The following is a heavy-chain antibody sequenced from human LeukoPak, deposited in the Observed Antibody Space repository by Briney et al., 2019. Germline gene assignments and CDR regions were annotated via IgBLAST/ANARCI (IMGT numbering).Heavy chain of an antibody. CDR3: VRDLDHNDFWSGYWPDAFDT. CDR1: GFTFSSYG. D-gene: IGHD3-3*01. Sequence: GRSLRLSCAASGFTFSSYGMHWVRQAPGKGLEWVAVIWFDGTNEYYLESVRGRFIISRDNSGNTLYLQMNRLRAEDTAVYYCVRDLDHNDFWSGYWPDAFDTWGQGTEVFVSS. CDR2: IWFDGTNE. J-gene: IGHJ3*02. V-gene: IGHV3-33*01.